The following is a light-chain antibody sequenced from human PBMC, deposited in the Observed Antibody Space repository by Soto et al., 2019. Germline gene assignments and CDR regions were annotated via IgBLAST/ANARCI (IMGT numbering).Light chain of an antibody. CDR1: SSNIGAGYD. V-gene: IGLV1-40*01. CDR3: QSFDTSLSGFVV. CDR2: DNN. J-gene: IGLJ2*01. Sequence: QSVLTQPPSMSGAPGQRVTISCTGSSSNIGAGYDVHWYQQHPGTAPKLLIFDNNNRPSGVPDRFSGSKSDTSASLAITGLHAEDEADYYCQSFDTSLSGFVVFGGGTKLTVL.